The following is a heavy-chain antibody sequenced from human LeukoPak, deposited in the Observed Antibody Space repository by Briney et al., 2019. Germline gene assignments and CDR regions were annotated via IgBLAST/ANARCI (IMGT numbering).Heavy chain of an antibody. J-gene: IGHJ4*02. CDR2: IGSSGTTI. Sequence: GGSLRLSCAVPGFPFSIYEMNWVRQAPGKGLEWVSNIGSSGTTIYYADSVKGRFSISRDNAKNSLYLQMNSLRVEDTAVYYCALLAVASDFDYWGQGALVTVSS. CDR1: GFPFSIYE. V-gene: IGHV3-48*03. CDR3: ALLAVASDFDY. D-gene: IGHD6-19*01.